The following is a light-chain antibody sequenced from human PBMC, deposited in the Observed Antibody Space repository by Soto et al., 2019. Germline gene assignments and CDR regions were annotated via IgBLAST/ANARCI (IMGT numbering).Light chain of an antibody. Sequence: EIVMTQSPATLSVSPGERATLSCRASQSVSSNLAWYPQKPGQAPSLLIYCASTRATGIPARFSGSGSGTECTLTISSLQSEDFAVYYCQQYNNWPTWTFGQGTQVEIK. V-gene: IGKV3-15*01. CDR2: CAS. CDR3: QQYNNWPTWT. CDR1: QSVSSN. J-gene: IGKJ1*01.